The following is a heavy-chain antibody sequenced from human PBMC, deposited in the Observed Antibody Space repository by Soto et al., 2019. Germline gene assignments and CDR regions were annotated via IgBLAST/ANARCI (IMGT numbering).Heavy chain of an antibody. CDR3: ARDARTQGLLWFGDYYYYGMDV. J-gene: IGHJ6*02. Sequence: ASVKVSCKVSGYTLTELSMHWVRQAPGQGLEWMGWINTNTGNPTYAQGFTGRFVFSLDTSVSTAYLQICSLKAEDTAVYYCARDARTQGLLWFGDYYYYGMDVWGQGTTVTVSS. CDR1: GYTLTELS. V-gene: IGHV7-4-1*01. D-gene: IGHD3-10*01. CDR2: INTNTGNP.